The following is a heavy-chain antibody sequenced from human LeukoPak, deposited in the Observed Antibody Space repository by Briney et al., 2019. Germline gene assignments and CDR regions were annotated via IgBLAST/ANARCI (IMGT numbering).Heavy chain of an antibody. V-gene: IGHV5-10-1*01. J-gene: IGHJ4*02. CDR3: ARGVDYYDSSGYDY. D-gene: IGHD3-22*01. CDR2: IDPSDSYT. Sequence: GESLKISCKGSGYSFTSYWISWVRQMPGKGLERMGRIDPSDSYTNYSPSFQGHVAISADKSISTAYLQWSSLKASDTAMYYCARGVDYYDSSGYDYWGQGTLVTVSS. CDR1: GYSFTSYW.